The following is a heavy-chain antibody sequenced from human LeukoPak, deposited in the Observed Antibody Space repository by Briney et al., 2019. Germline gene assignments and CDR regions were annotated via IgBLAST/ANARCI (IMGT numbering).Heavy chain of an antibody. CDR2: SSGSGTHT. CDR3: AKRAAYSRSSLVLPFDAFDL. D-gene: IGHD6-6*01. CDR1: GFIFKDYA. J-gene: IGHJ3*01. Sequence: GGSLRLSCAASGFIFKDYATAWVRQPPGRGLEWVSVSSGSGTHTYYAASVKGRFTISRDNSNNTLYLQMNSLIAEDTAVYYCAKRAAYSRSSLVLPFDAFDLWGQGTMVTVSS. V-gene: IGHV3-23*01.